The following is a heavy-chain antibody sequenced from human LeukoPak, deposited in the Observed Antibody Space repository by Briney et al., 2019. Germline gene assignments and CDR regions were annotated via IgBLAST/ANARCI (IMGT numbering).Heavy chain of an antibody. Sequence: PGGSLRLSCAASGFTFSTYEMNWVRQAPGKGLEWVSYISNSGRTIYYADSVKGRFTISRDNAKNLLYLQMNSLRAEDTALYNCARGNWFDPWGQGTLVTVSS. V-gene: IGHV3-48*03. J-gene: IGHJ5*02. CDR2: ISNSGRTI. CDR3: ARGNWFDP. CDR1: GFTFSTYE.